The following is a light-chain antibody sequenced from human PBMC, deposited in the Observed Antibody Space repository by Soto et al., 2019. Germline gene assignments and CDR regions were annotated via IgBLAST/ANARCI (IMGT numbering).Light chain of an antibody. Sequence: QCVLTQPASVSGSPGQSITISCTGTSSDVGGYNYVSWYQQHPGKAPKLMIYDVSNRPSGVSNRFSGSKSGNMASLTISGLQAEDEADYYCSSYTSSSTLVLGGGTKVTVL. V-gene: IGLV2-14*01. CDR3: SSYTSSSTLV. J-gene: IGLJ3*02. CDR2: DVS. CDR1: SSDVGGYNY.